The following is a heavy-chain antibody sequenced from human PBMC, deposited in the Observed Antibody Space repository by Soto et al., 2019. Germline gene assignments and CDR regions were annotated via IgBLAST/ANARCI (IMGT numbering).Heavy chain of an antibody. CDR2: ISSSASHI. J-gene: IGHJ5*02. CDR3: ARGYTGYCSGGTCYWFDP. Sequence: GGSLRLSCAASGFSFSSYSMNRVRQAPGKGLEWVSSISSSASHINYADSVKGRFTISRDNAKKSLYLQMNSLRAEDTAVYYCARGYTGYCSGGTCYWFDPWGQGTLVTVSS. D-gene: IGHD2-15*01. V-gene: IGHV3-21*01. CDR1: GFSFSSYS.